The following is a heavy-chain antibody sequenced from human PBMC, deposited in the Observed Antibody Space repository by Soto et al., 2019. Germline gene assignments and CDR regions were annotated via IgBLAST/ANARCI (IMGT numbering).Heavy chain of an antibody. V-gene: IGHV4-59*08. J-gene: IGHJ6*03. CDR1: GASISDYF. Sequence: SETLSLTCTVFGASISDYFWSWIRQPPGRELQWIGYISDSGSTNYNPSLKSRVIISVDTSQNQFSLKVDSVIAADTAVYYCARQAPRDNFYYFMDVWGRGTTVTVSS. CDR2: ISDSGST. CDR3: ARQAPRDNFYYFMDV. D-gene: IGHD2-15*01.